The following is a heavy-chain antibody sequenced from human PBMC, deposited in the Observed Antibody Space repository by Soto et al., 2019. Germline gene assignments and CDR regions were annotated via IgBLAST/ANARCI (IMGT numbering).Heavy chain of an antibody. CDR3: ARLMGTSFDL. CDR2: ARNKVSGYTT. V-gene: IGHV3-72*01. J-gene: IGHJ4*02. D-gene: IGHD2-8*01. Sequence: GGSLRLSCAASGFTFSDHYMDWVRQAPGKGLEWVGRARNKVSGYTTAYAASVEGRFAISRDDSKNSLYLQMSSLKVDDTAVYFCARLMGTSFDLWGQGALVTVSS. CDR1: GFTFSDHY.